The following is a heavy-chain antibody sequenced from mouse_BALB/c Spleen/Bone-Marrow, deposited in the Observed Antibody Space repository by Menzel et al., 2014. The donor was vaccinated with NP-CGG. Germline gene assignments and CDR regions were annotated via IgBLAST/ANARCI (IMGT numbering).Heavy chain of an antibody. J-gene: IGHJ4*01. CDR3: ARDRGDY. D-gene: IGHD3-1*01. CDR2: VSSGGSYT. CDR1: GFTFSYYA. Sequence: EVQLVESGGGLVKPGGSLKLSCAASGFTFSYYAMSWVRQSPEKRLEWVAEVSSGGSYTYYPDTVTGRFTISRDNAKNTLYLEMGSLRSEDTAMYYCARDRGDYWGQGTSVTVSS. V-gene: IGHV5-9-4*01.